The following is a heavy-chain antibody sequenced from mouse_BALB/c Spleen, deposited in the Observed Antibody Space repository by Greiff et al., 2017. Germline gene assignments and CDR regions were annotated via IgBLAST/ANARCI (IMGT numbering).Heavy chain of an antibody. J-gene: IGHJ4*01. CDR3: ARAGGIYDGYPYAMDY. CDR1: GFSLTGYG. Sequence: VMLVESGPGLVAPSQSLSITCTVSGFSLTGYGVNWVRQPPGKGLEWLGMIWGDGSTDYNSALKSRLSISKDNSKSQVFLKMNSLQTDDTARYYCARAGGIYDGYPYAMDYWGQGTSVTVSS. V-gene: IGHV2-6-7*01. D-gene: IGHD2-3*01. CDR2: IWGDGST.